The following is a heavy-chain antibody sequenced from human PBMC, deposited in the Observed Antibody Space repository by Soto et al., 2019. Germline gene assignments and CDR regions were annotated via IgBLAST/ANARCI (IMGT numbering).Heavy chain of an antibody. CDR2: ISGEGDST. D-gene: IGHD1-26*01. J-gene: IGHJ5*02. Sequence: EVQLLQSGGGLEQPGGSLRLSCAASGFTFSSYAMTWVRQAPGKGLEWVSAISGEGDSTHYANSVKGRFTISRDNSKNTLYLQLNSLRAEDTAVYYCAKSPGGYSYRFSGGFGPWGQGTLVAVSS. V-gene: IGHV3-23*01. CDR3: AKSPGGYSYRFSGGFGP. CDR1: GFTFSSYA.